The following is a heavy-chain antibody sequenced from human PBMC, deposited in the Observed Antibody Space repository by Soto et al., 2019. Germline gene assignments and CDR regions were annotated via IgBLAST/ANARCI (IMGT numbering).Heavy chain of an antibody. CDR2: VNHVGNT. V-gene: IGHV4-34*01. J-gene: IGHJ4*02. Sequence: QVQLQQWGAGLLKPSETLSLTCAVSGGSFTDYCWTWLRQLPGKGLEWIGEVNHVGNTNYNPSLKSRVTISIDTSKNQFSLKVNSVTAADTAVYYCARGHPSLYWGQGTLVTVSS. CDR1: GGSFTDYC. CDR3: ARGHPSLY.